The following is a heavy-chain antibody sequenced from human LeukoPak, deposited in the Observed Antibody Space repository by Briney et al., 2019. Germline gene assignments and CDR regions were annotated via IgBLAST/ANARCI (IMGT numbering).Heavy chain of an antibody. CDR1: GGSISSYY. J-gene: IGHJ6*02. CDR2: IYYSGSP. D-gene: IGHD3-10*01. Sequence: PSETLSLTCTVSGGSISSYYWSWIRQPPGKGLEWIGYIYYSGSPNYNPSLKSRVTISVDTSKNQFSLKLSSVTAADTAVYYCARTPMVREYYYYYYGMDVWGQGTTVTVSS. CDR3: ARTPMVREYYYYYYGMDV. V-gene: IGHV4-59*01.